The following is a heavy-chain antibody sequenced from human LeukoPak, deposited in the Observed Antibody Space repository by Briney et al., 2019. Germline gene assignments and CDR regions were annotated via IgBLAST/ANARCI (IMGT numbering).Heavy chain of an antibody. V-gene: IGHV4-34*01. CDR1: GGSISGYY. Sequence: SETLSLTCTVSGGSISGYYWSWIRQPPGKGLEWIGEINHSGSTNYNPSLKSRVTISVDTSKNQFSLKLSSVTAADTAVYYCARVSGYARNYWGQGTLVTVSS. CDR2: INHSGST. CDR3: ARVSGYARNY. J-gene: IGHJ4*02. D-gene: IGHD3-10*01.